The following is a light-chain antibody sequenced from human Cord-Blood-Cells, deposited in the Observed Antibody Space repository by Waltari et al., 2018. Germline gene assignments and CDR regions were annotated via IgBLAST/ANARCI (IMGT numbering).Light chain of an antibody. CDR3: QKYNSAPWT. CDR1: QGISNY. V-gene: IGKV1-27*01. J-gene: IGKJ1*01. Sequence: DIQMTQSPSSLSASVGDRVTITCRAGQGISNYLAWYQQKPWKVPKLLIYVAATLQSGGPSRFSGSESGTDFTLTISSLQPEDVATYYCQKYNSAPWTFGQGTKVESK. CDR2: VAA.